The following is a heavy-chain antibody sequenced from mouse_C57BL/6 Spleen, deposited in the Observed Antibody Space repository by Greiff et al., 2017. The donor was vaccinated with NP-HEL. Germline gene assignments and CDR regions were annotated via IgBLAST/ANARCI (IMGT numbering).Heavy chain of an antibody. V-gene: IGHV5-4*03. J-gene: IGHJ2*01. CDR2: ISDGGSYT. D-gene: IGHD2-12*01. CDR1: GFTFSSYA. CDR3: ARYENFDY. Sequence: EVKVEESGGGLVKPGGSLKLSCAASGFTFSSYAMSWVRQTPEKRLEWVATISDGGSYTYYPDNVKGRFTISRDNAKNNLYLQMSHLKSEDTAMYYCARYENFDYWGQGTTLTVSS.